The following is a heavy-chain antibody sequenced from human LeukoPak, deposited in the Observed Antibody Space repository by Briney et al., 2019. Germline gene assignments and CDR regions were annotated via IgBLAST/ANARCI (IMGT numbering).Heavy chain of an antibody. J-gene: IGHJ6*02. V-gene: IGHV3-9*01. D-gene: IGHD5-12*01. CDR1: GFTFDDYA. CDR2: ISWNSGSL. CDR3: AKDMAATILLYGMDV. Sequence: GGSLRLSRAVSGFTFDDYAMHWVRQGPGKGLEWVSGISWNSGSLDYADSVKGRFTISRDNAKNSLHLQMNSLRAENTALYYCAKDMAATILLYGMDVWGQGTTVTVSS.